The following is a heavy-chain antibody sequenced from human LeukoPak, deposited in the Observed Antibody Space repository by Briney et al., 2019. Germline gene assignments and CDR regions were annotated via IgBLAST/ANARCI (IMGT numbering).Heavy chain of an antibody. D-gene: IGHD6-13*01. CDR2: ISSSSSYI. CDR3: AKGSSSWYPMPRWFDP. V-gene: IGHV3-21*01. Sequence: PGGSLRLSCAASGFTFSSYSMNWVRQAPGKGLEWVSFISSSSSYIYYADSVKGRFTISRDSSKNTLYLQMNSLRAEDTAVYYCAKGSSSWYPMPRWFDPWGQGTLVTVSS. J-gene: IGHJ5*02. CDR1: GFTFSSYS.